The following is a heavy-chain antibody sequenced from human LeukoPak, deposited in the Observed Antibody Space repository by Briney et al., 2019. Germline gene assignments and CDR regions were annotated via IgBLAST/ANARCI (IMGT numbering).Heavy chain of an antibody. CDR1: GGSFSGYY. J-gene: IGHJ4*02. Sequence: SETLSPTCAVYGGSFSGYYWSWIRQPPGKGLEWIGSIYYSGSTYYNPSLKSRVTISVDTSKNQFSLKLSSVTAADTAVYYCARDPSIDYGGNWYDYWGQGTLVTVSS. CDR3: ARDPSIDYGGNWYDY. D-gene: IGHD4-23*01. CDR2: IYYSGST. V-gene: IGHV4-34*01.